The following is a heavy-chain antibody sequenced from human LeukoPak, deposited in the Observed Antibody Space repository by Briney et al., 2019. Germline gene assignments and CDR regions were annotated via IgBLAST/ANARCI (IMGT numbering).Heavy chain of an antibody. CDR2: ISSSSSYI. J-gene: IGHJ4*02. D-gene: IGHD6-13*01. CDR1: GFTFSSYA. Sequence: GGSLRLSCAASGFTFSSYAMNWVRQAPGKGLEWVSYISSSSSYIYYADSVKGRFTISRDNAKNSLYLQMNSLRAEDTAVYYCARAYSSSWYYFDYWGQGTLVTVSS. V-gene: IGHV3-21*05. CDR3: ARAYSSSWYYFDY.